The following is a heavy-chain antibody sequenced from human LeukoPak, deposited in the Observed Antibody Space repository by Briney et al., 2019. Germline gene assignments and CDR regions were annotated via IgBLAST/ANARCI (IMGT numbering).Heavy chain of an antibody. D-gene: IGHD4-11*01. CDR3: ARDGLPATVTEEGAFDI. J-gene: IGHJ3*02. CDR1: RGSTIRYY. V-gene: IGHV4-59*01. CDR2: IYYSWSN. Sequence: AEALSLTCTVSRGSTIRYYWSWMRQPPGKGVEWIGCIYYSWSNNYNPSLKSRVTISVDTSKNQFSLKLSSVTAADTAVYYCARDGLPATVTEEGAFDIWGQGTMVTVSS.